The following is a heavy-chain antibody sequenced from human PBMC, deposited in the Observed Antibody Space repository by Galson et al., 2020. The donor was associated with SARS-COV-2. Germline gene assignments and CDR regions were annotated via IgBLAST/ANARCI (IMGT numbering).Heavy chain of an antibody. CDR2: INPSGGST. J-gene: IGHJ6*02. CDR3: AREGSGSYWGVGDDYYYYGMDV. V-gene: IGHV1-46*03. Sequence: GESLKISCKASGYTFTSYYMHWVRQAPGQGLEWMGIINPSGGSTSYAQKFQGRVTMTRDTSTSTVYMELSSLRSEDTAVYYCAREGSGSYWGVGDDYYYYGMDVWGQGTTVTVSS. CDR1: GYTFTSYY. D-gene: IGHD1-26*01.